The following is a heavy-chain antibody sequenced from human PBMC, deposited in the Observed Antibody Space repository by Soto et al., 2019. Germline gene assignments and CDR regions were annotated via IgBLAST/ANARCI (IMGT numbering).Heavy chain of an antibody. Sequence: GGSLRLSCAASGFTFSDYGMHWVRQAPGKGLEWVGVILYDGSTYYADSVKGRFTISRDNSKNTVYLQMSSLRAEDTAVYYCAKDKSRSWCLDYWGQGTPVTVSS. V-gene: IGHV3-30*18. CDR1: GFTFSDYG. CDR2: ILYDGST. CDR3: AKDKSRSWCLDY. D-gene: IGHD6-13*01. J-gene: IGHJ4*02.